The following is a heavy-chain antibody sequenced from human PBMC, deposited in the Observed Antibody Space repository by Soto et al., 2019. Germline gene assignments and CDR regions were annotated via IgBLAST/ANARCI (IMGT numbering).Heavy chain of an antibody. D-gene: IGHD2-2*01. CDR1: GFTFSSYA. V-gene: IGHV3-23*01. J-gene: IGHJ4*02. CDR2: ISGSGGST. CDR3: AKDFGLVVPAAKGY. Sequence: GGSLRLSCAASGFTFSSYAMSWVRQAPGKGLEWVSAISGSGGSTYYADSVKGRFTTSRDNSKNTLYLQMNSLRAEDTAVYYCAKDFGLVVPAAKGYWGQGTLVTVSS.